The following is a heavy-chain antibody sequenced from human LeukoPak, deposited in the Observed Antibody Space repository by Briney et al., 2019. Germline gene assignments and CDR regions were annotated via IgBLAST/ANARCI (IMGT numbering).Heavy chain of an antibody. CDR2: ISGSGGST. CDR3: AKLSSTSREFDY. CDR1: GFTFSSYA. D-gene: IGHD2-2*01. Sequence: GGSLRLSCAASGFTFSSYAMRWVPQAPGKGLEWVSAISGSGGSTYYADSVQGRFTISRDNSKSTLYLQMNSLGADDTAVYYCAKLSSTSREFDYWGQGTLVTVSS. V-gene: IGHV3-23*01. J-gene: IGHJ4*02.